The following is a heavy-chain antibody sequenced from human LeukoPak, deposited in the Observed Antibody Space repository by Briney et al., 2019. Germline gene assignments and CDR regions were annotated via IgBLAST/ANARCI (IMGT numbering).Heavy chain of an antibody. CDR1: GFIFSTYG. V-gene: IGHV3-23*01. J-gene: IGHJ4*02. CDR2: ISGSGLNT. Sequence: GGSLRLSCAASGFIFSTYGMTWFRQAPGRGLEWVSGISGSGLNTYYADSVKGRFTISRDNAKNSLYLQMNSLRAEDTAVYFCARQQQQLWYDWGQGTLVTVSS. CDR3: ARQQQQLWYD. D-gene: IGHD5-18*01.